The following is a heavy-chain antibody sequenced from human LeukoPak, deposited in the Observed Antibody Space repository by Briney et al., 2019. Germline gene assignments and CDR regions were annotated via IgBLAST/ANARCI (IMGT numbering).Heavy chain of an antibody. Sequence: QTGGSLRLSCAASGFTFSSYAMHWVRQAPGKGLEWVAVISYDGSNKYYADSVKGRFTISRDNSKNTLYLQMNSLRAEDTAVYYCARGFRGTTVTSMDVLVQGTTVTVSS. J-gene: IGHJ6*02. CDR1: GFTFSSYA. CDR2: ISYDGSNK. V-gene: IGHV3-30-3*01. CDR3: ARGFRGTTVTSMDV. D-gene: IGHD4-17*01.